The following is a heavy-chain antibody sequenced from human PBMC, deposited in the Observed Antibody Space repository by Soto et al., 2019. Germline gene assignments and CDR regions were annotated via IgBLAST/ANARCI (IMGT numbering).Heavy chain of an antibody. Sequence: QVQLVQSGAEVKKPGSSVKVSCKASGGTFSSYTISWVRQSPGQGHECMGRIIPILSIANYAQQFQGRVTITADKSTSTAYMELSILRSEDTAVYYCAREEYYYAAGAFFDYWGQGTLVTVSS. CDR3: AREEYYYAAGAFFDY. D-gene: IGHD3-10*01. J-gene: IGHJ4*02. CDR2: IIPILSIA. V-gene: IGHV1-69*08. CDR1: GGTFSSYT.